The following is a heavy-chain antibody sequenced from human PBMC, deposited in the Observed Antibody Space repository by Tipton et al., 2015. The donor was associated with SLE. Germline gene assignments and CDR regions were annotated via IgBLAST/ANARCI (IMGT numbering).Heavy chain of an antibody. CDR3: AIYYESSGYYGELTNAFDI. D-gene: IGHD3-22*01. Sequence: AVSGIPVSGNYMSWVRHAPGRGPEWVSVISSDGSRRFYADSVKGRFTISRDNSQDTLYLQMSSLRAEDTAVYYCAIYYESSGYYGELTNAFDIWGQGTMVTVSS. CDR2: ISSDGSRR. CDR1: GIPVSGNY. J-gene: IGHJ3*02. V-gene: IGHV3-30*03.